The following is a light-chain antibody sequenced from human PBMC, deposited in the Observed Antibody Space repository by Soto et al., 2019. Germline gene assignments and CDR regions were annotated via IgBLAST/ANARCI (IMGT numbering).Light chain of an antibody. CDR3: AAWDDSLNGPV. J-gene: IGLJ3*02. CDR2: RKN. Sequence: QSVLTQPPSASGTPGQRVTISCSGSSSNIGNYYVQWYQQLPGMAPKLLIYRKNQRPSGVPDRFSGSKSGTSASLAISGRRSEDEADYYCAAWDDSLNGPVFGGGTKVTVL. CDR1: SSNIGNYY. V-gene: IGLV1-47*01.